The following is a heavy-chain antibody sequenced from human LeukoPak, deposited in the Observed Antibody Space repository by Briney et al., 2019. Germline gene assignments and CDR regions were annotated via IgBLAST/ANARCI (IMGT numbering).Heavy chain of an antibody. CDR3: ARDRWLVLDY. CDR1: GGSFSGYY. Sequence: PSETLSLTCAVYGGSFSGYYWSWIRQPPGKGLEWIGEINHSGSTNYNPSLKSRVTISVDTSKNQFSLQLNSVTPEDTAVYYCARDRWLVLDYWGQGTLVTVSS. D-gene: IGHD6-19*01. J-gene: IGHJ4*02. V-gene: IGHV4-34*01. CDR2: INHSGST.